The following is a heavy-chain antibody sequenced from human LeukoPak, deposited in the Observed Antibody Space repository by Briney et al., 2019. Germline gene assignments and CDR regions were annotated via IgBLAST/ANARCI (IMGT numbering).Heavy chain of an antibody. J-gene: IGHJ4*02. Sequence: ASVKVSCKASGYIFTGYYMQWVRQAPGQGLEWMGWINPNSGGTNYAQKFQGRVTMTRDTSISTAYMELSGLISDDTAVYYCARYRGSYNSGWFDYWGQGALVTVPS. D-gene: IGHD6-19*01. CDR3: ARYRGSYNSGWFDY. CDR2: INPNSGGT. CDR1: GYIFTGYY. V-gene: IGHV1-2*02.